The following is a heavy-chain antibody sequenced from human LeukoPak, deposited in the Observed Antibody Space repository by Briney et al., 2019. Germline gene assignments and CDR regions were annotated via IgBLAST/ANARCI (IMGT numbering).Heavy chain of an antibody. CDR1: GFTFTDTY. V-gene: IGHV3-11*01. CDR3: TRDPRRLEY. CDR2: ISPIGTDI. Sequence: GGSLTLSCAVSGFTFTDTYMTWIRQAPGKVLESLSYISPIGTDISYPDSVKGRFTISRDNAKNSLYLQMNSLRAEDTAVYYCTRDPRRLEYWGQGTLVTVSS. J-gene: IGHJ4*02.